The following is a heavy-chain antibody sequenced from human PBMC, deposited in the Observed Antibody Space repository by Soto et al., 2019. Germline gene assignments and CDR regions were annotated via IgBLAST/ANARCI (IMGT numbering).Heavy chain of an antibody. V-gene: IGHV4-30-4*01. Sequence: SETLSLTCTVSGGATSSDNYWSWIRQPPWKGLEWIGHIYYSGNTDYNPSLKSRLAISIDTSTNQFSLRLSSVPAAAPALYPCAREGGASSDGPSYFDSWGQGSMVTVSS. CDR1: GGATSSDNY. J-gene: IGHJ4*02. D-gene: IGHD3-16*01. CDR3: AREGGASSDGPSYFDS. CDR2: IYYSGNT.